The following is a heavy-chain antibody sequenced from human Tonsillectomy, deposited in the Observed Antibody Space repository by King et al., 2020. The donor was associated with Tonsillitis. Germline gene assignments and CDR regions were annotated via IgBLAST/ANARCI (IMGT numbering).Heavy chain of an antibody. Sequence: VQLVESGGGLVQPGGSLRLSCAASGFTFSSYAMSWVRQAPGKGLEWVSAISGSGGSTYYSASVKGRFTISRDNSKNTLYLQMNSLRAEDTAVYYCAKAPGHPVYYFDYWGQGTLVTVSS. D-gene: IGHD2-8*01. CDR2: ISGSGGST. CDR1: GFTFSSYA. J-gene: IGHJ4*02. CDR3: AKAPGHPVYYFDY. V-gene: IGHV3-23*04.